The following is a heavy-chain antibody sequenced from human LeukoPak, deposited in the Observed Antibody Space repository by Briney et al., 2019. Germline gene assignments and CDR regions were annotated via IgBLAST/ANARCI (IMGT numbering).Heavy chain of an antibody. D-gene: IGHD4-17*01. CDR2: IGTDGRT. J-gene: IGHJ3*01. V-gene: IGHV3-13*04. Sequence: PGGSLTLSCAASGFXFSRHDIHWVRQAPGKGLEWVSAIGTDGRTYYPGSVKGRFAISREDAKSSLFLQMNSLRAGDTAVYYCARVTVRNAFDLWGQGTMVTVSS. CDR1: GFXFSRHD. CDR3: ARVTVRNAFDL.